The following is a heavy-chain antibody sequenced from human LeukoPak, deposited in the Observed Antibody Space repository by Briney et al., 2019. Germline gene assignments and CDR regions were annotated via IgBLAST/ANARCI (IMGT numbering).Heavy chain of an antibody. CDR3: ARTVTYDSSGYDAFDI. J-gene: IGHJ3*02. CDR1: GYTFTGYY. D-gene: IGHD3-22*01. V-gene: IGHV1-2*02. Sequence: GASVKVSCKASGYTFTGYYMLWVRQAPGQGLEWLGWINPNSGGTNYAQKFQGRVTMTRDTSISTAYMELSRLRSDDTAVYYCARTVTYDSSGYDAFDIWGQGTMVTVSS. CDR2: INPNSGGT.